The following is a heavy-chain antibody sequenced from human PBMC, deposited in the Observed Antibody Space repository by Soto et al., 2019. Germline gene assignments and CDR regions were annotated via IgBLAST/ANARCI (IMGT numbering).Heavy chain of an antibody. CDR3: ARDGGGDYGSRTYNY. V-gene: IGHV4-59*01. D-gene: IGHD3-10*01. J-gene: IGHJ4*02. CDR2: IYYTGNT. CDR1: GDSISSYY. Sequence: QVQLQESGPGLVKPSETLSLTCTVSGDSISSYYWSWIRQPPGKGLEWIGYIYYTGNTNYNPSLKSRANRAVDTSMNQIAPKLTSVIAADTAVYYCARDGGGDYGSRTYNYWGQGALVTVSS.